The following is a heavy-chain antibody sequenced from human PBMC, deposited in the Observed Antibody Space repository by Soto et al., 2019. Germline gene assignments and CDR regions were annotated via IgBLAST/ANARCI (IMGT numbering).Heavy chain of an antibody. CDR2: IFHGVNT. Sequence: SETLSLTCAVSGFFISSGNYWGWIRKPPGKGLEWIGSIFHGVNTYYNPSLKSRVTISVDMSKSQFSLKLNSVTAADTAVYYCASARWDDAFDVWGQGIVVTV. CDR1: GFFISSGNY. V-gene: IGHV4-38-2*01. J-gene: IGHJ3*01. CDR3: ASARWDDAFDV. D-gene: IGHD1-26*01.